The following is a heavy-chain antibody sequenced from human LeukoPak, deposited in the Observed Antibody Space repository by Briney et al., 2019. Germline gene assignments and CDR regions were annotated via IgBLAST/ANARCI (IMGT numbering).Heavy chain of an antibody. D-gene: IGHD6-13*01. CDR1: GITFSSYG. CDR3: AKDRVATERYYMAV. Sequence: GSLRLSCVASGITFSSYGMHWVRQAPGKGLEWVAVISYDGSNKYYADSVKGRFTISRDNSKNTLYLQMNSLRAEDTAVYYCAKDRVATERYYMAVWGKGTTVTISS. J-gene: IGHJ6*03. V-gene: IGHV3-30*18. CDR2: ISYDGSNK.